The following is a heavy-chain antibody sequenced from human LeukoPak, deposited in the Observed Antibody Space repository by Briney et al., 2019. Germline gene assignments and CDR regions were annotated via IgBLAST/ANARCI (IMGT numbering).Heavy chain of an antibody. CDR2: IIPILGIA. Sequence: SLKISCKASGGTFTSYAISSVRRAPGQGLEWMGRIIPILGIANYAQKFQGRVTITADKSTSTAYMELSSLRSEDTAVHYCARTMVRGVMVLYYYYGMDVWGQGTTVTVSS. CDR3: ARTMVRGVMVLYYYYGMDV. CDR1: GGTFTSYA. J-gene: IGHJ6*02. D-gene: IGHD3-10*01. V-gene: IGHV1-69*04.